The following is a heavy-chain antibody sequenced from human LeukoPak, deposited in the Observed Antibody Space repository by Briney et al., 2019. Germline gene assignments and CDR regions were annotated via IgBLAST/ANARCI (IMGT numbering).Heavy chain of an antibody. D-gene: IGHD1-26*01. CDR3: ARGLGSYSYYFDY. CDR2: IYYRGST. CDR1: GGSIKSYF. V-gene: IGHV4-59*01. Sequence: SETLSLTCTVSGGSIKSYFWSWIRQPPGKGLEWIGYIYYRGSTTYNPSLKSRVTMSVDTSKNQFSLKLSSMTAADTAVYYCARGLGSYSYYFDYWGQGTLVTVSS. J-gene: IGHJ4*02.